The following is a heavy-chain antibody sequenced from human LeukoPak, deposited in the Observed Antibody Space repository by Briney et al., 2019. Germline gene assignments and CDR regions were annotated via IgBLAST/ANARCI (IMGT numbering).Heavy chain of an antibody. Sequence: GGSLRLSCAASGFTFSSYSMNWVRQAPGKGLVWVSRINTDGSNTNYADSVKGRFTISRDNAKNTLYLQTDSLRAEDTAVYYCARAELPYYFDYWGQGTLVTVSS. CDR2: INTDGSNT. CDR1: GFTFSSYS. D-gene: IGHD1-7*01. J-gene: IGHJ4*02. CDR3: ARAELPYYFDY. V-gene: IGHV3-74*01.